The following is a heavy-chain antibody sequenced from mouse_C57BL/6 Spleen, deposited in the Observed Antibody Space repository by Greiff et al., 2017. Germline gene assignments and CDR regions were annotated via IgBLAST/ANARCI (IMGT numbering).Heavy chain of an antibody. Sequence: EVKLMESGGGLVQPGGSMKLSCVASGFTFSNYWMNWVRQSPEKGLEWVAQIRLKSDNYATHYAESVKGRFTISRDDSKSSVYLQMNNLRAEDTGIYYCTGDYYGSSYGWYFDVWGTGTTVTVSS. D-gene: IGHD1-1*01. J-gene: IGHJ1*03. CDR1: GFTFSNYW. CDR2: IRLKSDNYAT. CDR3: TGDYYGSSYGWYFDV. V-gene: IGHV6-3*01.